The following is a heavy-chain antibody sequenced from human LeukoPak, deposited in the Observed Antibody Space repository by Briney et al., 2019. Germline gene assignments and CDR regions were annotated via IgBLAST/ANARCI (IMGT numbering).Heavy chain of an antibody. V-gene: IGHV4-31*03. J-gene: IGHJ3*02. Sequence: SQTLSLTCTVSGGSISSGGYYWSWIRQHPGKGLEWIGYIYYSGSTYYNPSLKSRVTISVDTSKNQFSLKLSSVTAADTAVYYCARGGYSSSWYDAFDIRGQGTMVTVSS. CDR3: ARGGYSSSWYDAFDI. CDR2: IYYSGST. D-gene: IGHD6-13*01. CDR1: GGSISSGGYY.